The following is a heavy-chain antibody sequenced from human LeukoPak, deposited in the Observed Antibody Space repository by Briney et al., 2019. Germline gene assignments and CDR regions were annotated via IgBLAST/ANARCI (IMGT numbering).Heavy chain of an antibody. J-gene: IGHJ4*02. CDR3: ARLCQVTTCAKFEC. CDR1: GGSISSSSYY. CDR2: VYYSGST. Sequence: PSETLSLTCTVSGGSISSSSYYWGWIRQPPGKGLTRIGSVYYSGSTLFSASFENRVAMPVDRSKNQFSLKLNSVTAADTATYYCARLCQVTTCAKFECWGQGILVTVAS. V-gene: IGHV4-39*01. D-gene: IGHD2-21*02.